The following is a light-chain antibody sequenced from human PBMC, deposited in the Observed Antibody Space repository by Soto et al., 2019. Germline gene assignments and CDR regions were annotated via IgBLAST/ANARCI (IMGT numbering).Light chain of an antibody. J-gene: IGKJ1*01. CDR3: PQYGSSPWT. Sequence: EIVLTQSPGTLSLSPGERATLSCRASQSVSSSYLAWYQQKPGQAPRLLIYGASSRATGIPDMFSGSGSGTDFTLTISRLEPEDFAVYYCPQYGSSPWTFGQGTKVEIK. V-gene: IGKV3-20*01. CDR2: GAS. CDR1: QSVSSSY.